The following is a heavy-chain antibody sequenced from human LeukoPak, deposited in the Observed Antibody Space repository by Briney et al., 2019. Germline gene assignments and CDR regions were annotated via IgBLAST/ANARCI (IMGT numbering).Heavy chain of an antibody. CDR2: IYYSGST. D-gene: IGHD6-13*01. CDR3: ARDLEAAAAPDY. V-gene: IGHV4-30-4*08. J-gene: IGHJ4*02. Sequence: SSETLSLTCTVSGGSISSGDYYWSWIRQPPGKGLERIGYIYYSGSTYYNPSLKSRVTISVDTSKNQFSLKLSSVTAADTAVYYCARDLEAAAAPDYWGQGTLVTVSS. CDR1: GGSISSGDYY.